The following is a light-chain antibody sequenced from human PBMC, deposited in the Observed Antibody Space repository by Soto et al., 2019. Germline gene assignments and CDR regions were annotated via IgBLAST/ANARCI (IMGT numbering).Light chain of an antibody. V-gene: IGKV4-1*01. CDR2: WAS. J-gene: IGKJ5*01. CDR1: QSVLYSSNNKNY. CDR3: QQYYSTPIT. Sequence: DIVMTQSPDSLAVSLGERATINCKSSQSVLYSSNNKNYLAWYQQKPGQPPKLLIYWASTRESGVPDRFSCSASGTDFTLTISSLQDDDVAVYYCQQYYSTPITFGQGTRLEIK.